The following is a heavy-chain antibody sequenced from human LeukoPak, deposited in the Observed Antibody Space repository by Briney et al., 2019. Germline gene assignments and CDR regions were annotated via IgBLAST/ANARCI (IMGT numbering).Heavy chain of an antibody. D-gene: IGHD3-22*01. CDR2: ISYDGSKK. CDR3: THAHLLYGYYYDSSGYYDKAPSRDY. V-gene: IGHV3-30-3*01. CDR1: GFTFSDYS. J-gene: IGHJ4*02. Sequence: PGGSLRLSCAASGFTFSDYSMHWVRLAPGKGLEWVALISYDGSKKYYADSVKGRLTISRDNSKNTLDLQMNSLRAEDTAVYYCTHAHLLYGYYYDSSGYYDKAPSRDYWGQGTLVTVSS.